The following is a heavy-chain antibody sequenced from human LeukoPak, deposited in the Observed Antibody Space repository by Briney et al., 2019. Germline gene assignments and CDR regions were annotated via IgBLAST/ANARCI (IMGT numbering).Heavy chain of an antibody. J-gene: IGHJ4*02. CDR1: GGSISSSSYY. D-gene: IGHD3-10*01. CDR2: IYYSGSS. V-gene: IGHV4-39*07. Sequence: PSETLSLTCTVSGGSISSSSYYWGWIRQPPGKGLEWIGTIYYSGSSYYNPSLKSRVTISVDTSKNQFSLKLSSVTAADTAVYYCATFTRTLVRGALVNWGQGALVTVSS. CDR3: ATFTRTLVRGALVN.